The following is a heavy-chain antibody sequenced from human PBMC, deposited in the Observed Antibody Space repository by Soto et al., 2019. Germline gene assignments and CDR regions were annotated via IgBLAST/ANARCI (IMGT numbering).Heavy chain of an antibody. CDR3: ARVDSGWHNWFDP. D-gene: IGHD6-19*01. CDR1: GGSISSGGYY. V-gene: IGHV4-31*03. CDR2: IYYSGST. J-gene: IGHJ5*02. Sequence: SETLSLTCTVSGGSISSGGYYWSWIRQHPGKGLEWIGYIYYSGSTYYNPSLKSRVTISVDTSKNQFSLKLSSVTAADTAVYYCARVDSGWHNWFDPWGQGTLVTVSS.